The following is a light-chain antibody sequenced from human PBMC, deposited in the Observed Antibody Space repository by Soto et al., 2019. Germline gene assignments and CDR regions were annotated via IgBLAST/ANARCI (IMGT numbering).Light chain of an antibody. V-gene: IGKV4-1*01. CDR1: QTVLDSSNNRDY. CDR3: QQYLSTPRT. Sequence: EIVITPSPETLAVSLGERATINCKSSQTVLDSSNNRDYLTWYQQNPGQPPELLVYWASTREFGVPDRVSGSVSGTDFTLTIGSLQAEDVAVYYCQQYLSTPRTFAHGTKVDIK. J-gene: IGKJ1*01. CDR2: WAS.